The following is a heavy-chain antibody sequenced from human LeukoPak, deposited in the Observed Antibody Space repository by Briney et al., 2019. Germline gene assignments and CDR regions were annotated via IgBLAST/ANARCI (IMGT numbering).Heavy chain of an antibody. Sequence: PGGSLRLSYAVSGFAVNDNYMTWVRQAPGGGLEGVSILYSAGATYYTDSVRGRFSISRDSSKNALFLQMNSLRAEDTAVYYCASGAPGVRKFYSDPFHNWGQGTLVTVSS. D-gene: IGHD2-15*01. CDR2: LYSAGAT. CDR3: ASGAPGVRKFYSDPFHN. V-gene: IGHV3-53*01. CDR1: GFAVNDNY. J-gene: IGHJ4*02.